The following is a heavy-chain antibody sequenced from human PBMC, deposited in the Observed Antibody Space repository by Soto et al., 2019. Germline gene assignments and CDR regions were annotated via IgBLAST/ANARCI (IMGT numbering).Heavy chain of an antibody. V-gene: IGHV4-30-2*01. CDR3: ARDFSGSYFPDY. D-gene: IGHD1-26*01. CDR1: GGSISSGGYS. CDR2: IYHSGST. J-gene: IGHJ4*02. Sequence: PSETLSLTCAVSGGSISSGGYSWSWIRQPPGKGLEWIGYIYHSGSTYYNPSLKSRVTISVDRSKNQFSLKLSSVTAADTAVYYCARDFSGSYFPDYWGQGTLVTVPS.